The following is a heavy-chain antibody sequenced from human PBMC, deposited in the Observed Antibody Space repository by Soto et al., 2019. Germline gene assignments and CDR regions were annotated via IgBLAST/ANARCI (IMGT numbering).Heavy chain of an antibody. CDR1: GFTFNTYG. Sequence: GGSLRLSCAASGFTFNTYGMHWVRQAPGKGLEWVAVISYDGSEKYYVDSVKGRFTISKDNSKNTLYLQLNSLRPEDTAVYYCAKSPNFYCSSPNCYKYYFDHWGQGTRVTVSS. V-gene: IGHV3-30*18. D-gene: IGHD2-2*02. J-gene: IGHJ4*02. CDR2: ISYDGSEK. CDR3: AKSPNFYCSSPNCYKYYFDH.